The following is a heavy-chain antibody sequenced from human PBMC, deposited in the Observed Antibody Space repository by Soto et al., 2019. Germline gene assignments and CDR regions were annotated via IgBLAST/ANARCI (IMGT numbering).Heavy chain of an antibody. CDR1: GYTFTSYD. D-gene: IGHD2-15*01. Sequence: ASVKVSCKASGYTFTSYDINWVRQATGQGLEWMGWMNPNSGNTGYAQKFQGRVTMTRNTSISTAYMELSSLRSEDTAVYYCAREVLGVEAPTHNYSYKMDVWGKGTKATSSS. CDR3: AREVLGVEAPTHNYSYKMDV. CDR2: MNPNSGNT. V-gene: IGHV1-8*01. J-gene: IGHJ6*03.